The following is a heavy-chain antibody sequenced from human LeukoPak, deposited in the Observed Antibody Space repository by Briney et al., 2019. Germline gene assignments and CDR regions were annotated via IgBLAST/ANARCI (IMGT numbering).Heavy chain of an antibody. CDR3: AREPTYYYDSSGYYYES. Sequence: ASVNVSCKASGYTFTSYGISWVRQAPGQGLEWMGWISAYNGNTNYAQKLQGRVTMTTDTSTSTAYMELRSLRSDDTAVYYCAREPTYYYDSSGYYYESWGQGTLVTVSS. J-gene: IGHJ4*02. CDR1: GYTFTSYG. D-gene: IGHD3-22*01. CDR2: ISAYNGNT. V-gene: IGHV1-18*01.